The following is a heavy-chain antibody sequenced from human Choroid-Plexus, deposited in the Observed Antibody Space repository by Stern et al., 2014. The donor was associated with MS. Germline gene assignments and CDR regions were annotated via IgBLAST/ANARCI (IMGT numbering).Heavy chain of an antibody. CDR3: AKDRQWSTYFFDY. D-gene: IGHD2-15*01. Sequence: QDQLVQSGGGVAQPGRPLILSCAASGFTFSNFGMHWVRQAPGKGLVWVALISYDGSDKYYADSVKGRFTIFRDNSKNTLYMHMNSLRAEDTAVYYCAKDRQWSTYFFDYWGQGSLVTVSS. J-gene: IGHJ4*02. CDR1: GFTFSNFG. CDR2: ISYDGSDK. V-gene: IGHV3-30*18.